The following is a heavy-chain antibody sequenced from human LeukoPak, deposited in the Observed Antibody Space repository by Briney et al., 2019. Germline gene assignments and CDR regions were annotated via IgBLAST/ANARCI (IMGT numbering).Heavy chain of an antibody. CDR3: ARGRGYSGWYLWDAFDI. CDR1: GGSFSGYY. J-gene: IGHJ3*02. CDR2: INHSGST. V-gene: IGHV4-34*01. D-gene: IGHD6-19*01. Sequence: SETLSLTCAVYGGSFSGYYWSWIRQPPGKGLEWIGEINHSGSTNYNPSPKSRVTISVDTSKNQFSLKLSSVTAADTAVYYCARGRGYSGWYLWDAFDIWGQGTMVTVSS.